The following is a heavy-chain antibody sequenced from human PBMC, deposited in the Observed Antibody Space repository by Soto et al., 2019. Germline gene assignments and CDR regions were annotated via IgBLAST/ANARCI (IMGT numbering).Heavy chain of an antibody. Sequence: QGLEWMGWINPNSGGTNYAQKFQGRVTMTRDTSISTAYMELSRLRSDDTAVYYCASPVDCSGGSSHRPYYCSGIDIWGEALTVTVSS. CDR2: INPNSGGT. CDR3: ASPVDCSGGSSHRPYYCSGIDI. V-gene: IGHV1-2*02. J-gene: IGHJ6*01. D-gene: IGHD2-15*01.